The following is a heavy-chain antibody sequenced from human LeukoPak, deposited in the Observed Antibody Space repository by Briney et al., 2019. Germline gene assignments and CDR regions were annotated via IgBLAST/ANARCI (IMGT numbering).Heavy chain of an antibody. CDR2: ISHDGSNK. J-gene: IGHJ4*02. Sequence: PGRSLRLSCAASGFTFSNYAMYWVRQAPGKGLEWVALISHDGSNKDYADSVKGRFTISRDNSKNTLYLQMNSLRAEDTAVYYCAKDLRRSVTMVRGGTFDYWGQGTLVTVSS. CDR1: GFTFSNYA. CDR3: AKDLRRSVTMVRGGTFDY. V-gene: IGHV3-30-3*01. D-gene: IGHD3-10*01.